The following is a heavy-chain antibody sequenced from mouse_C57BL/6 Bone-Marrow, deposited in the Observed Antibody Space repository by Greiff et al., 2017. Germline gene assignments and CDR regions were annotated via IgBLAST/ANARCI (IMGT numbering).Heavy chain of an antibody. CDR3: ARGAKGIYYAMDY. CDR1: GFSLTSYA. Sequence: VQVVESGPGLVAPSQSLSITCTVSGFSLTSYAISWVRQPPGKGLEWLGVIWTGGGTNYNSALKSRLSISKDNSKSQVFLKMNSLQTDDTARYYCARGAKGIYYAMDYWGQGTSVTVSS. V-gene: IGHV2-9-1*01. CDR2: IWTGGGT. J-gene: IGHJ4*01.